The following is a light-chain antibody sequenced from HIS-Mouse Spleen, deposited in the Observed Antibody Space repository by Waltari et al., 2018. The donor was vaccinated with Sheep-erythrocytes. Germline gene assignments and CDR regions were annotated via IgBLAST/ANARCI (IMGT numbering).Light chain of an antibody. CDR3: QAWDSSTVV. V-gene: IGLV3-1*01. CDR1: KLGDKY. Sequence: SYELTQPPSVSVSPGQTASITCSGDKLGDKYACWYQQKPGHSPVLVIYQYSKRPSGIPERFSGSNSRNTATLTISGTQAMDEADYYCQAWDSSTVVFGGGTKLTVL. CDR2: QYS. J-gene: IGLJ2*01.